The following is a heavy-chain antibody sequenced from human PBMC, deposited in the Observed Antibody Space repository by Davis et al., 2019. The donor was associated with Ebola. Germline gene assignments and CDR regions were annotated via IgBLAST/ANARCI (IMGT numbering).Heavy chain of an antibody. Sequence: GESLKISCAASGFTFSSYAMSWVRQAPGKGLEWVSAISGSGGSTYYADSVKGRFTISRDNSKNTLYLQMNSLRAEDTAVYYCAKDYGYSSSWYYYYYGMDVWGQGTTVTVSS. CDR2: ISGSGGST. CDR1: GFTFSSYA. V-gene: IGHV3-23*01. J-gene: IGHJ6*02. CDR3: AKDYGYSSSWYYYYYGMDV. D-gene: IGHD6-13*01.